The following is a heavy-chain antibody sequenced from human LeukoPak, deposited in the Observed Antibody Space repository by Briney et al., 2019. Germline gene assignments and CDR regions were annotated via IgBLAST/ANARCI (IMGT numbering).Heavy chain of an antibody. Sequence: ALVKVSCKASGYTFTGYYMHWVRQAPGQGLEWMGWINPNSGGTNYAQKFQGWVTMTRDTSISTAYMELSRLRSDDTAVYYCATSSGWYYYGMDVWGKGTTVTVSS. CDR2: INPNSGGT. D-gene: IGHD6-19*01. CDR3: ATSSGWYYYGMDV. V-gene: IGHV1-2*04. CDR1: GYTFTGYY. J-gene: IGHJ6*04.